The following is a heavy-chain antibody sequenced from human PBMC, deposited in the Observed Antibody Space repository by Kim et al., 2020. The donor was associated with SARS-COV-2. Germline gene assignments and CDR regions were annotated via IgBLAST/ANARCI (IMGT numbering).Heavy chain of an antibody. D-gene: IGHD5-18*01. CDR1: GGSISSYY. V-gene: IGHV4-59*01. Sequence: SETLSLTCTVSGGSISSYYWSWIRQPPGKGLEWIGYIYYSGSTNYNPSLKSRVTISVDTSKNQFSLKLSSVTAADTAVYYCARGGYSYGYYYYYGMDVWGQGTTVTVSS. CDR3: ARGGYSYGYYYYYGMDV. CDR2: IYYSGST. J-gene: IGHJ6*02.